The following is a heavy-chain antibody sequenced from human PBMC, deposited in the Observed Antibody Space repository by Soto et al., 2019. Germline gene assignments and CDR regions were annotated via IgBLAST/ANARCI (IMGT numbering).Heavy chain of an antibody. CDR3: ATSDYVLGAFDI. V-gene: IGHV1-24*01. CDR2: FDPGYGET. D-gene: IGHD4-17*01. Sequence: GXSVKVSFNVSGYSLTELSIHLVRHSPGKGLEWMGGFDPGYGETIYTQKFQGRVTMTEDTATDTAYMELSSMRSQDTAVYYCATSDYVLGAFDIWGQGSMVTVSS. J-gene: IGHJ3*02. CDR1: GYSLTELS.